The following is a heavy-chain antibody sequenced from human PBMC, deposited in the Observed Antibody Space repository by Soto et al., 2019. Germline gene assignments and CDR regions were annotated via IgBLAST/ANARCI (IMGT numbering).Heavy chain of an antibody. Sequence: SVKVSCKASGGTFSSYAISWVRQAPGQGLEWMGGIIPIFGTANYAQKLQGRVTMTTDTSTSTAYMELRSLRSDDTAVYYCARDSGGSGVLPYSSRPPKNAPPDYWGQGTVVTNSS. V-gene: IGHV1-69*05. CDR2: IIPIFGTA. CDR1: GGTFSSYA. D-gene: IGHD6-13*01. J-gene: IGHJ4*01. CDR3: ARDSGGSGVLPYSSRPPKNAPPDY.